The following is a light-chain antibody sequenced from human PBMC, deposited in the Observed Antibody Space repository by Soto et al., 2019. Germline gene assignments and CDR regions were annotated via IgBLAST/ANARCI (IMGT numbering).Light chain of an antibody. Sequence: EIVLTQSPGTLSLSPGERATLSCRASQSVSSRHLAWYQQKPGQAPRLLIYGTSSRATGIPDRFSGSGSGTVFTLTISRLEPEDFAVYRCQQYGSSPRTFGQGTKVEIK. CDR2: GTS. J-gene: IGKJ1*01. V-gene: IGKV3-20*01. CDR1: QSVSSRH. CDR3: QQYGSSPRT.